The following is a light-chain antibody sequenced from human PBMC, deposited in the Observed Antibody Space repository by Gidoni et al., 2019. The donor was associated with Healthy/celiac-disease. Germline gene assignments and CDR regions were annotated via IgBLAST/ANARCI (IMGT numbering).Light chain of an antibody. CDR3: QQYYSTPPVT. CDR2: WAS. Sequence: DSVVTESTDSLAVSRSERATINCKTSQSVLYSSNNKNYLAWYQQKPGQPPKLLIYWASTRESGVPARFSGSGSGTDFTLTISSLQAEDVAVYYCQQYYSTPPVTFGQGTKVEIK. V-gene: IGKV4-1*01. CDR1: QSVLYSSNNKNY. J-gene: IGKJ1*01.